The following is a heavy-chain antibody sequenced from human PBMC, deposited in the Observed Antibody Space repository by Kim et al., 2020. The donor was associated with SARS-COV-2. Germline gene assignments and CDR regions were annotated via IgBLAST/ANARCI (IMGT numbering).Heavy chain of an antibody. J-gene: IGHJ4*01. D-gene: IGHD3-9*01. CDR2: ISYDGSNK. CDR1: GFTFSSYA. Sequence: GGSLRLSCAASGFTFSSYAMHWVRQAPGKGLEWVAVISYDGSNKYYADSVKGRFTISRDNSKNTLYLQMNSLRAEDTAVYYCARVLRYFDWLQSLDYWG. V-gene: IGHV3-30*04. CDR3: ARVLRYFDWLQSLDY.